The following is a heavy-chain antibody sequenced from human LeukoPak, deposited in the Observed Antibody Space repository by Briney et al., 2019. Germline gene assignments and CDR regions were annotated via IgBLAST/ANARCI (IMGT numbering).Heavy chain of an antibody. D-gene: IGHD3-10*01. V-gene: IGHV3-21*01. CDR2: ISSSSSYI. CDR3: AKDHYYGSGSYFNWFDP. Sequence: GGSLRLSCAASGFTFSSYSMNWVRQAPGKGLEWVSSISSSSSYIYYADSVKGRFTISRDNAKNSLYLQMNSLRAEDTAVYYCAKDHYYGSGSYFNWFDPWGQGTLVTVSS. CDR1: GFTFSSYS. J-gene: IGHJ5*02.